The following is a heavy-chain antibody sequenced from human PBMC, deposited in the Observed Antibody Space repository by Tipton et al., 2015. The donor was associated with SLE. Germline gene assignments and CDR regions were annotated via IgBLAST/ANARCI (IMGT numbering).Heavy chain of an antibody. CDR1: GYSISSGYY. CDR3: ARRRFQSASDY. V-gene: IGHV4-38-2*02. D-gene: IGHD2-21*01. J-gene: IGHJ4*02. Sequence: GLVKPSETLSLTCTVSGYSISSGYYWGWIRQPPGKGLEWIGTIYYSGRTDYNPSLKSRVTMSVDTSMNQFSLKLSSVTAADTAVYYCARRRFQSASDYWGQGTLVSVSS. CDR2: IYYSGRT.